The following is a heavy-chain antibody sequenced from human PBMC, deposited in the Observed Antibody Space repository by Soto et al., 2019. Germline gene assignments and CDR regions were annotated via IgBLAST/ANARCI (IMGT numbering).Heavy chain of an antibody. CDR1: GFTFSDYY. V-gene: IGHV3-11*01. CDR3: ASSSCSSTSCYKSTYYYYMDV. J-gene: IGHJ6*03. CDR2: ISSSGSTI. D-gene: IGHD2-2*02. Sequence: GGSLRLSCAASGFTFSDYYMSWIRQAPGKGLEWVSYISSSGSTIYYADSVKGRFTISRENAKNSLYLQMNSLRAEDTAVYYCASSSCSSTSCYKSTYYYYMDVWGKGTTVTVSS.